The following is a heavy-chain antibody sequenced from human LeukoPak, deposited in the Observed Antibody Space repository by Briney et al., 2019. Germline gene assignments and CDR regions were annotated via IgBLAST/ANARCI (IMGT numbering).Heavy chain of an antibody. Sequence: PGGSLRLSCAASGFTFSNHAMHWVRQAPGKALEYVAVINSNEANTFHAKSLNDRFTISRDNSKNILYLQMGSLRAEDMAVYYCARGEEFYDSSGYRRLDSWGQGTLVVVSS. CDR3: ARGEEFYDSSGYRRLDS. J-gene: IGHJ4*02. D-gene: IGHD3-22*01. V-gene: IGHV3-64*01. CDR2: INSNEANT. CDR1: GFTFSNHA.